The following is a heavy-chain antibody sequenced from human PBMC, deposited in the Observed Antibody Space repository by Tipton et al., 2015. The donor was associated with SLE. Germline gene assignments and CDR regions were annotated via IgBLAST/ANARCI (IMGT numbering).Heavy chain of an antibody. D-gene: IGHD2-21*02. J-gene: IGHJ4*02. V-gene: IGHV4-39*01. CDR1: GGSISNYY. CDR3: ARLGVVVTAIDY. CDR2: IYYSGST. Sequence: TLSLTCTVSGGSISNYYRGWIRQPPGKGLEWIGSIYYSGSTYYNPSLKSRVTISVDTSKNQFSLKLSSVTAADTAVYYCARLGVVVTAIDYWGQGTLVTVSS.